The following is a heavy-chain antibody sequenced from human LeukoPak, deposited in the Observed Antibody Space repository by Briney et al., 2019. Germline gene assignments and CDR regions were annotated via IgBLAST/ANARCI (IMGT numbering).Heavy chain of an antibody. CDR3: AKNPYEYYFDY. V-gene: IGHV1-2*02. Sequence: ASVKVSCKASGYTFTGYYMHWVRQAPGQGLEWMGWVNPNSGDTNYAQKFQGRVTMTRDTSIRTAYLELSGLRSDDTAVYYCAKNPYEYYFDYWGQGTLVTVSS. J-gene: IGHJ4*02. D-gene: IGHD5-12*01. CDR1: GYTFTGYY. CDR2: VNPNSGDT.